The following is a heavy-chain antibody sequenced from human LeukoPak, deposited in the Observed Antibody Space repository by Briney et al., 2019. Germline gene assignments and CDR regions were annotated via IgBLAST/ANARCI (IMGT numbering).Heavy chain of an antibody. D-gene: IGHD6-13*01. CDR3: ARAVYSSSWYDDC. CDR2: ISYDGSNK. J-gene: IGHJ4*02. V-gene: IGHV3-30*04. CDR1: GFTFSSYA. Sequence: PGGSLRLSCAASGFTFSSYAMHWVRQAPGKGLEWVAVISYDGSNKYYADSVKGRFTISRDNSKNTLYLQMNSLRAEDTAVYYCARAVYSSSWYDDCWGQGTLVTVSS.